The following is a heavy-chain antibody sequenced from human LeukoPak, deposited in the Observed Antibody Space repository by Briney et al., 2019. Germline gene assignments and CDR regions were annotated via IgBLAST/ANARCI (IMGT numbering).Heavy chain of an antibody. CDR1: GYTFTGYY. D-gene: IGHD7-27*01. CDR2: INPNSGGT. J-gene: IGHJ6*03. Sequence: ASVKVSCKASGYTFTGYYMHWVRQAPGQGLEWMGWINPNSGGTNYAQEFQGRVTMTRDTSISTAYMELSRLRSDDTAVYYCARDLTVGIYYYYMDVWGKGTTVTVSS. CDR3: ARDLTVGIYYYYMDV. V-gene: IGHV1-2*02.